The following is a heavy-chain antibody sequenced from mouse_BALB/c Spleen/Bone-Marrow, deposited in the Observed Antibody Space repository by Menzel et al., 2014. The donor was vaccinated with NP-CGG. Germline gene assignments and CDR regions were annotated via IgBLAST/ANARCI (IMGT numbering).Heavy chain of an antibody. CDR1: GFNIKDIY. CDR2: IDPANGNT. Sequence: VQLQQPGAEFVKPGASVKLSCTASGFNIKDIYMHWVKQRPEQGLEWIGRIDPANGNTKYDPKFQGKATITADTSSNTASLQLSGLTSEDTAVYYGPRNDSGWYFSVWAPGPPVTVSS. J-gene: IGHJ1*01. D-gene: IGHD2-4*01. V-gene: IGHV14-3*02. CDR3: PRNDSGWYFSV.